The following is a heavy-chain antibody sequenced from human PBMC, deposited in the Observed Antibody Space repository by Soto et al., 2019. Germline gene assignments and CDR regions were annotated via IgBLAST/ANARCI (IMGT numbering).Heavy chain of an antibody. CDR2: INPNSGGT. D-gene: IGHD5-18*01. V-gene: IGHV1-2*02. CDR1: GYTLTGYY. J-gene: IGHJ6*02. CDR3: ARDEIQLWLRDYYYGMDV. Sequence: ASVKVSCKASGYTLTGYYMHWVRQAPGQGLEWMGWINPNSGGTNYAQKFQGRVTMTRDTSISTAYMELSRLRSDDTAVYYCARDEIQLWLRDYYYGMDVWGQGTTVTVSS.